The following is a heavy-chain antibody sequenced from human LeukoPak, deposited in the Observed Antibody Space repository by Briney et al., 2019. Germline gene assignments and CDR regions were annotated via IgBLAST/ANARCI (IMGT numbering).Heavy chain of an antibody. D-gene: IGHD3-3*01. CDR1: GGYSSSYY. V-gene: IGHV4-59*08. Sequence: SETLSLTCTVFGGYSSSYYWSWIRQPPGKGLEWIGCIYHSGSTDYNPSLKSRVTISVDTSKKQFSLKLSSVTAADTAVYYCARQITTFGVVAPREFDYWGQGTLATVSS. CDR3: ARQITTFGVVAPREFDY. J-gene: IGHJ4*02. CDR2: IYHSGST.